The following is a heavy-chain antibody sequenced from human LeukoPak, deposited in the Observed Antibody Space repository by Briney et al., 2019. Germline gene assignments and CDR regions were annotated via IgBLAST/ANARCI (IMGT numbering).Heavy chain of an antibody. CDR1: GYSISSGYY. CDR2: IYHSGST. J-gene: IGHJ4*02. D-gene: IGHD6-13*01. Sequence: SETLSLTCTVSGYSISSGYYWGWIRQPPGKGLEWIASIYHSGSTYYNLSLKSRVTISVDTSKNQFSLKLSSVTATDTAVYYCARLGTAAGNFYFDYWGQGTLVTVSS. V-gene: IGHV4-38-2*02. CDR3: ARLGTAAGNFYFDY.